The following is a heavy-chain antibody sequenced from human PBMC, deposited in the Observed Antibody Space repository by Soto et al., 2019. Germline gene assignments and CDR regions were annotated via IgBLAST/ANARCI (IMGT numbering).Heavy chain of an antibody. CDR2: IYHSGST. Sequence: LSLTCAVSGGSISSSNWWSWVRQPPGKGLEWIGEIYHSGSTNYNPSLKSRVTISVDKSKNQFSLKLSSVTAADTAVYYCAREFSDIVVVPAAHGNNWFDPWGQGTLVTVSS. D-gene: IGHD2-2*01. CDR3: AREFSDIVVVPAAHGNNWFDP. J-gene: IGHJ5*02. CDR1: GGSISSSNW. V-gene: IGHV4-4*02.